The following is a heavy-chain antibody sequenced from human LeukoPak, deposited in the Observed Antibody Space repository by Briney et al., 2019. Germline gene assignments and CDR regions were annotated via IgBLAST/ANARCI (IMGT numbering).Heavy chain of an antibody. D-gene: IGHD5-12*01. CDR1: GFTFSSYA. J-gene: IGHJ5*02. V-gene: IGHV3-30-3*01. CDR3: ARGFVDIVATTEHGNWFDP. CDR2: ISYDGSNK. Sequence: GGSLRLSCAAFGFTFSSYAMHWVRQAPGKGLEWVAVISYDGSNKYYADSVKGRFTISRDNSKNTLYLQMNSLRAEDTAVYYCARGFVDIVATTEHGNWFDPWGQGTLVTVSS.